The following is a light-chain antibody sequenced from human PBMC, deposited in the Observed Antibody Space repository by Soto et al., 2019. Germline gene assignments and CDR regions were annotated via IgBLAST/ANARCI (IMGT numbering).Light chain of an antibody. CDR3: CSYAGSYTFV. V-gene: IGLV2-11*01. J-gene: IGLJ1*01. CDR2: DVK. Sequence: QSALTQPRSVSGSPGQSVTISCTGTSSDVGGYNYVSWYQQYPGKAPKVMSYDVKTRPSGVPDRFSGSNSGNTASLTISGLQAEDEADYYCCSYAGSYTFVFGPGTKVTVL. CDR1: SSDVGGYNY.